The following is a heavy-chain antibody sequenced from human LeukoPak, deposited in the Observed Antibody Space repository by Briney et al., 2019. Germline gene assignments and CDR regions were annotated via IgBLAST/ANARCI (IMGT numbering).Heavy chain of an antibody. CDR1: GGSISSYY. V-gene: IGHV4-59*01. Sequence: SETLSLTCTVSGGSISSYYWSWIRQPPGKGLEWIGYIYYRGSTNYNPSLKSRVTISVDTSKNQFSLKLSSVTAADTAVYYCARAYYYDSSGYGLVGSMDVWGQGTTVTVSS. D-gene: IGHD3-22*01. CDR2: IYYRGST. CDR3: ARAYYYDSSGYGLVGSMDV. J-gene: IGHJ6*02.